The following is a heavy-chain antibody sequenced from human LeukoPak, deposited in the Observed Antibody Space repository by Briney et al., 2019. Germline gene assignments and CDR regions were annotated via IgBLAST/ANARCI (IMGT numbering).Heavy chain of an antibody. CDR3: AKGTNYYYYMDV. CDR2: IRYDGSNK. D-gene: IGHD1-14*01. J-gene: IGHJ6*03. V-gene: IGHV3-30*02. Sequence: PGGSLRLSCVASGFSFSYHGMNWVRQAPGKGLEWVAFIRYDGSNKYYADSVKGRFTISRDNSKNTLYLQMNSLRAEDTAVYYCAKGTNYYYYMDVWGKGTTVTISS. CDR1: GFSFSYHG.